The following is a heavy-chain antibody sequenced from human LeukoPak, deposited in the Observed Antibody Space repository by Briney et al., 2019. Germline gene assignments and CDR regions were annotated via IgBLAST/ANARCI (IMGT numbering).Heavy chain of an antibody. CDR1: GYSFTSYW. J-gene: IGHJ4*02. CDR2: IYPGNSRT. Sequence: GESLKISCKGSGYSFTSYWIGWVRQMPGEGLEWMGIIYPGNSRTRYRPSFQGQVTISADKSISTAYLQWSSLKASDTAMYYCAREGGGYGSGSAFDYWGQGTLVTVSS. D-gene: IGHD3-10*01. V-gene: IGHV5-51*01. CDR3: AREGGGYGSGSAFDY.